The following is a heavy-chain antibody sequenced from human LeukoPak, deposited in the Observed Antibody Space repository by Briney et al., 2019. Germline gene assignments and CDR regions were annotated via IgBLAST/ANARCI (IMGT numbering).Heavy chain of an antibody. CDR2: ISVTGGTT. CDR3: ARRAGAYSHPYDY. Sequence: PGGSLRLSCAASGFTFNNYAMSWVRQAPGKGLEWVSAISVTGGTTYYSDSVKGRFTISRDNSKNTLYLQMNSLRAEDTAVYYCARRAGAYSHPYDYWGQGTLVTVSS. D-gene: IGHD4/OR15-4a*01. V-gene: IGHV3-23*01. CDR1: GFTFNNYA. J-gene: IGHJ4*02.